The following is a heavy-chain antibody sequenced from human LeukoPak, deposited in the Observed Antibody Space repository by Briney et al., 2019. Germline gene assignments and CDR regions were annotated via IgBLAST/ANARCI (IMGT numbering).Heavy chain of an antibody. V-gene: IGHV1-2*02. J-gene: IGHJ5*02. D-gene: IGHD4-23*01. CDR3: ARDNSMHERGWWFDP. Sequence: ASVKVSCKASGYTFTGYYMHWVRQAPGQGLEWMGWFNPSSGGTNLAQKFQGRVTMTRDTSISTTYMELSSLKSDDTAVYYCARDNSMHERGWWFDPWGQGTLVTVSS. CDR1: GYTFTGYY. CDR2: FNPSSGGT.